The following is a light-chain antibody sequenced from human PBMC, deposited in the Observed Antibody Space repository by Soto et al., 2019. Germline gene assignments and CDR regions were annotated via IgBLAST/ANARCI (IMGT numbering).Light chain of an antibody. J-gene: IGLJ2*01. Sequence: QSVLTQPPSASGSPGQSVTISCTGTSSDVGGYNYVSWYQQHPGKAPKVMIYEVSTRPSGVPDRFSGSKSGNTASLTVSGLQAEDEADYYCSSYAGSINFVVFGGGTKLTVL. CDR2: EVS. V-gene: IGLV2-8*01. CDR3: SSYAGSINFVV. CDR1: SSDVGGYNY.